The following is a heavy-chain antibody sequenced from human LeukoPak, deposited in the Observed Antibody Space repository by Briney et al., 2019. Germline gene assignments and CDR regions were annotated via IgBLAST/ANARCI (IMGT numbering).Heavy chain of an antibody. CDR3: ARLLYDYVWGSYRSYYFDF. D-gene: IGHD3-16*02. Sequence: GGSLRPSCAASGFTFSTYSMNWVRQAPGKGLEWVSAISSSSTYIYYADSVEGRITITRDNAKNSLYLQMNSLRAEDTAVYYCARLLYDYVWGSYRSYYFDFWGQGTLVTVSS. V-gene: IGHV3-21*01. CDR1: GFTFSTYS. CDR2: ISSSSTYI. J-gene: IGHJ4*02.